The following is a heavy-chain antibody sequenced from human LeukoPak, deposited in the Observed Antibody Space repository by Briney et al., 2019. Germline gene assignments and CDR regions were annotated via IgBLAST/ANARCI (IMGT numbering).Heavy chain of an antibody. CDR2: ISYDGSNK. CDR3: AKVSLYGSGSYYNPTTSDY. Sequence: PGGSLRLSCAASGFTFSSYGMHWVRQAPGKGLEWVAVISYDGSNKYYADSVKGRFTISRDNSKNTLYLQMNSLRAEDTAVYYCAKVSLYGSGSYYNPTTSDYWGQGTLVTVSS. D-gene: IGHD3-10*01. J-gene: IGHJ4*02. CDR1: GFTFSSYG. V-gene: IGHV3-30*18.